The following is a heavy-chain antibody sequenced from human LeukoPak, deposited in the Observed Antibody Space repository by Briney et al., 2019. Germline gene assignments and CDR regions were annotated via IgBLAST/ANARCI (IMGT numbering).Heavy chain of an antibody. V-gene: IGHV1-69*04. D-gene: IGHD1-26*01. CDR1: GGTFSSYA. J-gene: IGHJ3*02. CDR2: IIPILGIA. Sequence: EASVKVSCKASGGTFSSYAISWVRQAPGQGLEWMGRIIPILGIANYAQKFQGRVTITADKSTSTVYMELSSLRSEDTAVYYCATTYSGSSSGAFDIWGQGTMVTVSS. CDR3: ATTYSGSSSGAFDI.